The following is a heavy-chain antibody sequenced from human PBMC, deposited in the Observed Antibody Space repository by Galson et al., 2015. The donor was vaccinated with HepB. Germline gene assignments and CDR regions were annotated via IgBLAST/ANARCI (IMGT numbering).Heavy chain of an antibody. CDR1: GFTFSRYA. D-gene: IGHD4-17*01. CDR2: ISSTSSHI. CDR3: ARDQSTVTTPFDY. Sequence: SLRLSCAASGFTFSRYAMSWVRQAPGKGLEWVSFISSTSSHIYYADSVKGRFTISRDNAKNSLYLQMNSLRADDTAVYYCARDQSTVTTPFDYWGQGTLVTVSS. V-gene: IGHV3-21*01. J-gene: IGHJ4*02.